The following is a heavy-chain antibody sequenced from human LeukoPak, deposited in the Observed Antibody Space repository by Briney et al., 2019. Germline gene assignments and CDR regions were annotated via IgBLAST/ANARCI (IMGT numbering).Heavy chain of an antibody. Sequence: GGSLRLFCAASGFTFNSYWMSWVRQAPGKGLEWVANIKQHGSEKYYVDSVKGRYTISRDNAKNSLYLQMNSLRAEDTAVYYCARAPFYDILTGYFFDYWGQGTLVTVSS. CDR2: IKQHGSEK. V-gene: IGHV3-7*01. CDR3: ARAPFYDILTGYFFDY. CDR1: GFTFNSYW. J-gene: IGHJ4*02. D-gene: IGHD3-9*01.